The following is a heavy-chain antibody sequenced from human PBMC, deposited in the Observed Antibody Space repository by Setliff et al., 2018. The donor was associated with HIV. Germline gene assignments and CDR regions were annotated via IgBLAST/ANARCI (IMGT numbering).Heavy chain of an antibody. D-gene: IGHD5-12*01. J-gene: IGHJ4*02. CDR2: IYYSGST. CDR3: ARDRGGGYNNLDY. Sequence: PSETLSLTCTVSGGSISSGDYYWSWIRQPPGKGLEWIGYIYYSGSTYYNPSPKSRVTISVDTSKNQFSLKVSSVTAADTAVYYCARDRGGGYNNLDYWGQGTLVTVSS. V-gene: IGHV4-30-4*08. CDR1: GGSISSGDYY.